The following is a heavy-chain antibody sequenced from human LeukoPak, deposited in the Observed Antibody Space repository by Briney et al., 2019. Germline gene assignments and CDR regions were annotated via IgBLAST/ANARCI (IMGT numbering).Heavy chain of an antibody. V-gene: IGHV4-61*02. CDR1: GGSITSGSYY. CDR2: IYSSGST. D-gene: IGHD3-16*01. J-gene: IGHJ4*02. Sequence: PSQTLSLTCIVSGGSITSGSYYWNWIRQPAGKGLEWIGRIYSSGSTNYNPSLKSRVTISVDTSKNQFSLNLNPVTAADTAVYYCARGRLGDSFDYWGQGILVTVSS. CDR3: ARGRLGDSFDY.